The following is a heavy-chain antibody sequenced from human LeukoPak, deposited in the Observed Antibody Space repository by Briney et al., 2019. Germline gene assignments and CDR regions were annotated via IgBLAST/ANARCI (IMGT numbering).Heavy chain of an antibody. V-gene: IGHV3-30*18. CDR3: AKDLINYYYGMDV. Sequence: GRSLRLSCAASGFTFSSYGMHWVRQAPGKGLGWVAVISYDGSNKYYADSVKGRFTISRDNSKNTLYLQMNSLRAEDTAVYYCAKDLINYYYGMDVWGQGTTVTVSS. CDR2: ISYDGSNK. J-gene: IGHJ6*02. CDR1: GFTFSSYG.